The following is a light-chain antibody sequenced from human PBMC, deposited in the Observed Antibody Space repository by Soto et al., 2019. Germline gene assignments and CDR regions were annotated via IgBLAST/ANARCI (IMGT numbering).Light chain of an antibody. V-gene: IGKV3-15*01. CDR2: GAS. Sequence: EIVMTQSPATLSLSPGERAALSCRASQSSNSELAWYQQKPGQPPRLLIYGASTRATGVPARFTGSESGSEFTLTIRGLESEDFAVYYCHQGHNWPLTFGHATRLEI. CDR3: HQGHNWPLT. CDR1: QSSNSE. J-gene: IGKJ2*01.